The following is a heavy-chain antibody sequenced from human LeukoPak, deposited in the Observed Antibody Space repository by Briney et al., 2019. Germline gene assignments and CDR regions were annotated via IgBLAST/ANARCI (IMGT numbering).Heavy chain of an antibody. J-gene: IGHJ6*03. CDR2: IYYSGST. CDR3: ARMFPAAYPDYYYYMDV. Sequence: SETLSLTCAVSGGSISSGGYSWSWIRQPPGKGLEWIGYIYYSGSTYYNPSLKSRVTISVDTSKNQFSLKLSSVTAADTAVYYCARMFPAAYPDYYYYMDVWGKGTTVTVSS. D-gene: IGHD2-2*01. CDR1: GGSISSGGYS. V-gene: IGHV4-30-4*07.